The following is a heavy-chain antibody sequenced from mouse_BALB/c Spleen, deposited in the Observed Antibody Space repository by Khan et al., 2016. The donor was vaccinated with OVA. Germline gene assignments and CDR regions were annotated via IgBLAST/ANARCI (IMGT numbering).Heavy chain of an antibody. D-gene: IGHD1-1*01. CDR2: ISSYNGAA. V-gene: IGHV1S34*01. Sequence: QVKTGASVKISCKASGYSFTGYYMHWVKQSHGESHEWIGYISSYNGAASYNQKFKGRATFTVDTSSSTAYMQFNSLTSEDSAVYCCARLFYYYVTSLYAMDYWGQGTSVTVSS. CDR1: GYSFTGYY. CDR3: ARLFYYYVTSLYAMDY. J-gene: IGHJ4*01.